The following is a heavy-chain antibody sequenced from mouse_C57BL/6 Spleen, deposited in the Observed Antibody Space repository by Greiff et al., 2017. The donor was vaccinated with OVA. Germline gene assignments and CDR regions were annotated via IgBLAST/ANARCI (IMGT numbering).Heavy chain of an antibody. V-gene: IGHV1-18*01. D-gene: IGHD5-1-1*01. CDR2: INPNNGGT. Sequence: EVQLHQSGPELVKPGASVKIPCKASGYTFTDYNMDWVKQSHGKSLEWIGDINPNNGGTIYNQKFKGKATLTVDKSSSTAYMELRSLTSEDTAVYYCARGGLRYLPWGAMDYWGQGTSVTVSS. CDR1: GYTFTDYN. J-gene: IGHJ4*01. CDR3: ARGGLRYLPWGAMDY.